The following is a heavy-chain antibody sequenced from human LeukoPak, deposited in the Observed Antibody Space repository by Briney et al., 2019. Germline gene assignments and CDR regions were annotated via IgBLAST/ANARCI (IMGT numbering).Heavy chain of an antibody. D-gene: IGHD3-3*01. Sequence: PSETLSLTCTVSGGSISSSSYYWGWIRQPPGKGLEWIGSIYYSGSTNYNPSLKSRVIISVDTSKNQFSLKLSSVTAADTAVYYCARDHYDFWSGTHDAFDIWGQGTMVTVSS. CDR2: IYYSGST. V-gene: IGHV4-39*07. J-gene: IGHJ3*02. CDR1: GGSISSSSYY. CDR3: ARDHYDFWSGTHDAFDI.